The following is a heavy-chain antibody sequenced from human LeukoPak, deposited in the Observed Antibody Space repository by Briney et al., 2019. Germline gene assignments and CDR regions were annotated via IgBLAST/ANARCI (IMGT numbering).Heavy chain of an antibody. J-gene: IGHJ4*02. D-gene: IGHD3-16*02. CDR2: IHHDGRI. CDR3: ARSHDHLWGNYPDY. CDR1: GGSIDSTNW. Sequence: SETLSLTCDVSGGSIDSTNWWNWVRQPPGKGLEWIGEIHHDGRINYNPSLKSRVTLSVGKSKNQFSLRLNSVTAADTAMYYCARSHDHLWGNYPDYWGQGTLVTVSS. V-gene: IGHV4/OR15-8*01.